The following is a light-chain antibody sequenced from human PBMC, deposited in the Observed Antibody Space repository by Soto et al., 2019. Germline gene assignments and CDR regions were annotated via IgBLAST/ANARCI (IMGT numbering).Light chain of an antibody. CDR3: QQYNNWPLT. J-gene: IGKJ4*01. V-gene: IGKV3-15*01. CDR2: GAS. CDR1: QSVSSY. Sequence: IVLTQSPGTLSLSPGERATLSCRASQSVSSYLAWYQQKPGQAPRLLIYGASTRATDIPARFSGSGSGTEFTLTISSLQSEDFALYYCQQYNNWPLTFGGGTKVDIK.